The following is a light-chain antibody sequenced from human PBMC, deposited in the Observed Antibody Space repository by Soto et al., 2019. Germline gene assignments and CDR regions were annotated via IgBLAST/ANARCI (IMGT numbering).Light chain of an antibody. CDR2: DAS. Sequence: EIVLTQSPATLSLSPGERATLYCRASQSVSSYLAWYQQKPGQAPRLLIYDASTRATGIPARFSGSGSGTDFTLTISRLEPEDFAVYYCQQYGSSPWTFGQGTKVDIK. V-gene: IGKV3-20*01. J-gene: IGKJ1*01. CDR1: QSVSSY. CDR3: QQYGSSPWT.